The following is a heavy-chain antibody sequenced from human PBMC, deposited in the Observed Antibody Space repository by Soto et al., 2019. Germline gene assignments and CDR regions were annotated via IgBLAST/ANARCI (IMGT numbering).Heavy chain of an antibody. CDR3: AKDPYNGYYYYYMDV. CDR1: GFTFSSYA. V-gene: IGHV3-23*01. D-gene: IGHD1-20*01. Sequence: PGGSLRLSCAASGFTFSSYAMSWVRQAPGKGLEWVSAISGSGGSTYYADSVKGRFTISRDNSKNTLYLQMNSLRAEDTAVYYCAKDPYNGYYYYYMDVWGKGTTVTVSS. J-gene: IGHJ6*03. CDR2: ISGSGGST.